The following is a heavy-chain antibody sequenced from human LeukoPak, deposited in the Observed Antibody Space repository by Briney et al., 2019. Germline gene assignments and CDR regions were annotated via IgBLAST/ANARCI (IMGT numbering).Heavy chain of an antibody. CDR3: TTAYYYGSGSYYRYFQH. CDR2: IKSKTDGGTT. Sequence: GGSLRLSCAASGFTFSNAWMSWVRQAPGKGLEWVGRIKSKTDGGTTDYAAPVKGRFTISRDDSKNTLYLQMNSLKTEDTAVYYCTTAYYYGSGSYYRYFQHWGQGTLVTVSS. D-gene: IGHD3-10*01. CDR1: GFTFSNAW. J-gene: IGHJ1*01. V-gene: IGHV3-15*01.